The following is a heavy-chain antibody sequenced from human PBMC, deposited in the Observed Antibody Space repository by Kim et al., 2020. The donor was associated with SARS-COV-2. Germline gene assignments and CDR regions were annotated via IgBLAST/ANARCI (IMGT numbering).Heavy chain of an antibody. J-gene: IGHJ4*02. V-gene: IGHV3-30*07. D-gene: IGHD2-21*02. CDR3: AREGWVGGDCYLFDY. Sequence: DTVKGRLTISGDNSKNTLYLQMNSRRAEDTAVYYCAREGWVGGDCYLFDYWGQGTLVTVSS.